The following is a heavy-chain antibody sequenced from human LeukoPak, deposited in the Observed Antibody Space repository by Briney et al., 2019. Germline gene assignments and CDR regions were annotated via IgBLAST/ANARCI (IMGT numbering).Heavy chain of an antibody. D-gene: IGHD2/OR15-2a*01. J-gene: IGHJ4*02. CDR2: INSDGSWT. V-gene: IGHV3-74*01. CDR1: GNYW. Sequence: GGSLRFSCAASGNYWMHWVRQVPGKGLVWVSHINSDGSWTSYADSVKGRFTISKDNAKNTVYLQMNSLRAEDTAVYYCVSFYETYWGRGTLVTVSS. CDR3: VSFYETY.